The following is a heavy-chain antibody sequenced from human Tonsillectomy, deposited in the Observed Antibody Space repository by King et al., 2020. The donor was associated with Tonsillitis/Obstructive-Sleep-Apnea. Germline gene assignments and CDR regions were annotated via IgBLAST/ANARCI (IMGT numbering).Heavy chain of an antibody. CDR2: INSDGSST. D-gene: IGHD3-22*01. V-gene: IGHV3-74*01. CDR1: GFTFSSYW. CDR3: ARTADDGYYYDSSGYYDAFDI. J-gene: IGHJ3*02. Sequence: VQLVESGGGLVQPGGSLRLSCAASGFTFSSYWMHWVRQAPGKGLVWVSRINSDGSSTSYADSVKGRFTISRDNAKNTLYPQMNSLRAEDTAVYYCARTADDGYYYDSSGYYDAFDIWGQGTMVTVSS.